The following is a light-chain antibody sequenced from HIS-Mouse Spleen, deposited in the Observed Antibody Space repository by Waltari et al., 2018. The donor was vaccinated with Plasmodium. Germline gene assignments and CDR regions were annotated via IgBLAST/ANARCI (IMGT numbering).Light chain of an antibody. Sequence: SYELTPHPSVSVSPGQTARITCPGDALPKKYAYWYQQKAGQAPVLVIYEDSKRPSGIPERFSGSSSGTMATLTISGAQVEDEADYYCYSTDSSGNHRVFGGGTKLTVL. J-gene: IGLJ3*02. CDR2: EDS. V-gene: IGLV3-10*01. CDR3: YSTDSSGNHRV. CDR1: ALPKKY.